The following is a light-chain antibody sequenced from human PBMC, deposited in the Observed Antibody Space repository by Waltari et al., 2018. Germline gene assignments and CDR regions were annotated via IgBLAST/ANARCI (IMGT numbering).Light chain of an antibody. CDR2: DAS. J-gene: IGKJ4*01. V-gene: IGKV3-11*01. Sequence: EIVLTQSPATLSFSPGDRATPSCRASQSVSSYLAWYQQKPGQAPRLLIYDASNRATGIPARFSGSGSGTDFTLTISSLEPEDFAVYYCQQRSNWLTFGGGTKVEIK. CDR3: QQRSNWLT. CDR1: QSVSSY.